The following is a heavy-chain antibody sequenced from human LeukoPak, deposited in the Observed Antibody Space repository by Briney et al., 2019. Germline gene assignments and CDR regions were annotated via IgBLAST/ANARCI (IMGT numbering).Heavy chain of an antibody. J-gene: IGHJ6*02. Sequence: GASVKVSCKASGYTFTGYYMHWVRQAPGQGLEWMGWINPNSGGTNYAQKFQGRVTMTRDTSISTAYVELSRLRSDDTAVYYCARVGYCSSTSCYTYYYYGMDVWGQGTTVTVSS. CDR2: INPNSGGT. V-gene: IGHV1-2*02. CDR1: GYTFTGYY. CDR3: ARVGYCSSTSCYTYYYYGMDV. D-gene: IGHD2-2*02.